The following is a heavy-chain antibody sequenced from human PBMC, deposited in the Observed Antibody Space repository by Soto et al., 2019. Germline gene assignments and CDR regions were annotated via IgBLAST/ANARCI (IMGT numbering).Heavy chain of an antibody. V-gene: IGHV1-69*01. CDR1: GGTFSSYA. J-gene: IGHJ6*02. D-gene: IGHD1-1*01. Sequence: QVQLVQSGAEVKKPGSSVKVSCKASGGTFSSYAISWVRQAPGQGLEWMGGIIPIFGTANYAQKFQGRVTITADESTSTAYMELSSLRCEDTAVYYCARGTTPHLYYYYCGMDVWGQGTTVTVSS. CDR2: IIPIFGTA. CDR3: ARGTTPHLYYYYCGMDV.